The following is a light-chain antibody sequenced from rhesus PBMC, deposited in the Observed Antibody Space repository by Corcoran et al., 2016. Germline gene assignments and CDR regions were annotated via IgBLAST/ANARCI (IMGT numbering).Light chain of an antibody. CDR1: QSVSSS. Sequence: EIVMTQSPATLSLSPGERATLSCRASQSVSSSVAWYQQKPEKAPRLLLYGAASRATGIPDRFSGSGYWTDFTLTISSLEPEDFAVYYCLQYSSWPLTFGGGTKVEIK. CDR2: GAA. CDR3: LQYSSWPLT. V-gene: IGKV3S9*01. J-gene: IGKJ4*01.